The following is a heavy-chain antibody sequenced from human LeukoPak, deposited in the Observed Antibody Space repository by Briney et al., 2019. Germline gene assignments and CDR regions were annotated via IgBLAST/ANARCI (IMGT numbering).Heavy chain of an antibody. Sequence: PSETLSLTCTVSGGSISSHYWSWIRQPPGKRLEWIGYIFNTGNTNYNPSLASRVTMSVDTSRAQFFLRLSPVTAADTAIYYCASRPADTTWYGVFDYWSQGTLVTVSS. CDR1: GGSISSHY. CDR3: ASRPADTTWYGVFDY. D-gene: IGHD3-10*01. CDR2: IFNTGNT. J-gene: IGHJ4*02. V-gene: IGHV4-59*11.